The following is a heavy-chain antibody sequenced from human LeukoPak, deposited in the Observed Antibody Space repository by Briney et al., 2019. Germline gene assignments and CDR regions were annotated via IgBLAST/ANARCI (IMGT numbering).Heavy chain of an antibody. D-gene: IGHD5-12*01. J-gene: IGHJ4*02. V-gene: IGHV3-48*03. CDR1: GFTFSSYA. CDR3: ARDRSGYLYFDY. CDR2: ISSSGSTI. Sequence: GGSLRLSCAASGFTFSSYAMNWVRQAPGKGLEWVSYISSSGSTIYYADSVKGRFTISRDNAKNSLYLQMNSLRAEDTAVYYCARDRSGYLYFDYWGQGTLVTVSS.